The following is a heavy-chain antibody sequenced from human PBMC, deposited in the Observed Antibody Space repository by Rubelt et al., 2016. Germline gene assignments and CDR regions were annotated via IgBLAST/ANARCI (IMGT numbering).Heavy chain of an antibody. J-gene: IGHJ5*02. CDR1: GFNFWTHA. CDR2: ITGSGGTI. Sequence: EVQLLESGGGMVQPGGSLRLSCAASGFNFWTHAMSWVRQAPGRGLEWVASITGSGGTIYYAESVKGRVTISRDNSKSTLYLEMKRLRAGETAVYYCVKGPGLTCYPLWSDPWGQGTLVTVSA. D-gene: IGHD3-9*01. CDR3: VKGPGLTCYPLWSDP. V-gene: IGHV3-23*01.